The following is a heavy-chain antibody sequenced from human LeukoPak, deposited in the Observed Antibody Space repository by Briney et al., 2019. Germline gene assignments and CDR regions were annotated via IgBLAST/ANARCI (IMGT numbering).Heavy chain of an antibody. CDR3: ARVPGVYYDRLTGYGSGWFDP. Sequence: YPSETLSLTCTVSGGSISSGGHYWSWLRQPAGKGLEWLGRFYTSGSTNYNPSLQSRVTISVDTSKNQFSLKLSSVTAADTAVYYCARVPGVYYDRLTGYGSGWFDPWGQGTLVTVSS. CDR2: FYTSGST. J-gene: IGHJ5*02. CDR1: GGSISSGGHY. V-gene: IGHV4-61*02. D-gene: IGHD3-9*01.